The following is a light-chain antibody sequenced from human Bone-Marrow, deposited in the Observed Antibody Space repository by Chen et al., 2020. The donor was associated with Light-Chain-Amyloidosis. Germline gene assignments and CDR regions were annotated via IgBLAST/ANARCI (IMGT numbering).Light chain of an antibody. Sequence: SYELTQPPSVSVSPGQTARITCSGDDLPTKYAYWYQQKPGQAPVLVIHRDTERPSGISERFSGSSSGTTATLTFSGVQAEEEADYHCQSADSSGTYEVIFGGGTNLTVL. CDR1: DLPTKY. CDR2: RDT. J-gene: IGLJ2*01. V-gene: IGLV3-25*02. CDR3: QSADSSGTYEVI.